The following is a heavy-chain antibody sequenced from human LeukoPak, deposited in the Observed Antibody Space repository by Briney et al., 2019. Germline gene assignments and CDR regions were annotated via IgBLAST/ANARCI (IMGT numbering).Heavy chain of an antibody. CDR3: ARLPYYYDSSGYYY. CDR1: GFTFSSYE. V-gene: IGHV3-48*03. D-gene: IGHD3-22*01. CDR2: ISSSGSTI. Sequence: GGSLRLSCAASGFTFSSYEMNWVRQAPGKGLEWVSYISSSGSTIYYADSVKGRFTISRDNAKNSLYLQMNSLRAEDTAVYYCARLPYYYDSSGYYYRGQGTLVTVSS. J-gene: IGHJ4*02.